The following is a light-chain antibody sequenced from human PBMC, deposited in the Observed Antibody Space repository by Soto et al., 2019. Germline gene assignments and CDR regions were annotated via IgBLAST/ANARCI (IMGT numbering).Light chain of an antibody. Sequence: EIVMTQSPATLSVSPGEGASLSCRATQSVTYNLAWYQQKPGQAPSLLIYGASTRATGVPDRFSGTGSGTEFTLTISSLKSEDYAVYYCQQYKSWPPITFGQGTRLEI. CDR2: GAS. CDR1: QSVTYN. J-gene: IGKJ5*01. V-gene: IGKV3-15*01. CDR3: QQYKSWPPIT.